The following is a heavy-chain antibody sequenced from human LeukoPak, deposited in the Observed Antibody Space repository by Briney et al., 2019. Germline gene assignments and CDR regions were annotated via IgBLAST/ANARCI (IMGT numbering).Heavy chain of an antibody. J-gene: IGHJ3*02. CDR2: INWNGGST. CDR1: GFTFDDYG. D-gene: IGHD3-10*01. Sequence: PGGSLRLSCAASGFTFDDYGMSWVRQAPGKGLEWVSGINWNGGSTGYADSVKGRFTISRDNAKNPLYLQMNSLRAEDTALYYCAREDYYYGSGSPLGAFDIWGQGTMVTVSS. CDR3: AREDYYYGSGSPLGAFDI. V-gene: IGHV3-20*04.